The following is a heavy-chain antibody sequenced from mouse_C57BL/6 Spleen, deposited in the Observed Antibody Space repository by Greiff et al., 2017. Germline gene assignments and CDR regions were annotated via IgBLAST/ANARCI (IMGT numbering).Heavy chain of an antibody. Sequence: VHVKQSGTVLARPGASVKMSCKTSGYTFTSYWMHWVKQRPGQGLEWIGAIYPGNSDTSYNQKFKGKAKLTAVTSASTAYMELSSLTNEDSAVYYCIRRYYYGSSYEENYFDYWGQGTTLTVSS. V-gene: IGHV1-5*01. CDR1: GYTFTSYW. J-gene: IGHJ2*01. CDR2: IYPGNSDT. CDR3: IRRYYYGSSYEENYFDY. D-gene: IGHD1-1*01.